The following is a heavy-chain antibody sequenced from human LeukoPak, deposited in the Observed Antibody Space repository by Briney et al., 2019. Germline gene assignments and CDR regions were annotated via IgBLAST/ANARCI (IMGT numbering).Heavy chain of an antibody. CDR3: ARDGGFNRRVLNDFDY. CDR1: GFTFSSYG. V-gene: IGHV3-30*02. J-gene: IGHJ4*02. CDR2: IRYDGSNK. Sequence: GGSLRLSCAASGFTFSSYGMHWVRQAPGKGLEWVAFIRYDGSNKYYADSVKGRFTISRDNSKNTLYLQMNSLRAGDSAVYYCARDGGFNRRVLNDFDYWGQGTLVTVSS. D-gene: IGHD3-16*01.